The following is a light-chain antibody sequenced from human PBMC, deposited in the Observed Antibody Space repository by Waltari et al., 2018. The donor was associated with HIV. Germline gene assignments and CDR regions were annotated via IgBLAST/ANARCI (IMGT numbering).Light chain of an antibody. CDR3: NSYTISSTLGV. J-gene: IGLJ3*02. Sequence: QSALTQPASVSGSPGQSITISCTGTSSDVGGYNYVSWYQQHPGKAPKLMIYEVTSRPSGVSNRFSCSKSGNTASLTISGLQAEDEADYYCNSYTISSTLGVFGGGTKLTVL. V-gene: IGLV2-14*01. CDR1: SSDVGGYNY. CDR2: EVT.